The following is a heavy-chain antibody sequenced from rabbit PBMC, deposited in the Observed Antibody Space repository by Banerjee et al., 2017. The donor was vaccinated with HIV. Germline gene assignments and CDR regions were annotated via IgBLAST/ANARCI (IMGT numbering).Heavy chain of an antibody. CDR2: IDTDSGKT. Sequence: EESGGGLVKPEGSLTLTCTASGFSFSSYWICWVRQAPGKGLEWIGCIDTDSGKTYYASWVNGRFTISKTSSTTVTLQMTSLTAADTATYFCARDGGKTTYELWGQGTLVTVS. CDR3: ARDGGKTTYEL. CDR1: GFSFSSYW. J-gene: IGHJ3*01. D-gene: IGHD6-1*01. V-gene: IGHV1S45*01.